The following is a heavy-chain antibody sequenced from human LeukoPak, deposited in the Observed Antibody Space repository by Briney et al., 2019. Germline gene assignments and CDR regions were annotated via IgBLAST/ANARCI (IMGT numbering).Heavy chain of an antibody. CDR1: GGSFSGYY. CDR2: INHSGST. CDR3: ARRRRIHYYYYMDV. J-gene: IGHJ6*03. V-gene: IGHV4-34*01. Sequence: SETLSLTCAVYGGSFSGYYWSWIRQPPGKGLEWIGEINHSGSTNYNPSLKSRVTISVDTSKNQFSLKLSSVTAADTAVYYCARRRRIHYYYYMDVWGKGTTVTISS. D-gene: IGHD5-18*01.